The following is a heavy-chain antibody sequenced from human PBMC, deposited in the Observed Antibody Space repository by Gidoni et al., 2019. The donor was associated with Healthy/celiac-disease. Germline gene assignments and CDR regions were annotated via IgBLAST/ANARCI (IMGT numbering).Heavy chain of an antibody. D-gene: IGHD2-2*01. CDR1: GYTFTSYD. Sequence: QVQLVQSGAEVKKPGASVKVSCRASGYTFTSYDINCVRQATGQGLEWMGWMNPNRGNTGYAQKFQGRVTMNRNTSISTAYMELSSLRSEDTAVYYCARAERGATEVPGPPDYYYYMDVWGKGTTVTVSS. V-gene: IGHV1-8*01. J-gene: IGHJ6*03. CDR2: MNPNRGNT. CDR3: ARAERGATEVPGPPDYYYYMDV.